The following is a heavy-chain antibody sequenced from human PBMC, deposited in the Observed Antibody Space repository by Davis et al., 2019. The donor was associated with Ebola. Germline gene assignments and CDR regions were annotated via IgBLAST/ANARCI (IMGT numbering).Heavy chain of an antibody. D-gene: IGHD3-22*01. CDR1: GFTFSSYS. CDR2: ISSSSSYI. Sequence: GGSLRLSCAASGFTFSSYSMNWVRQAPGKGLEWVSSISSSSSYIYYADSVKGRFTISRDNAKNSLYLQMNSLRAEDTAVYYCARVLTMIVVVQGHFDLWGRGTLVTVSS. V-gene: IGHV3-21*01. CDR3: ARVLTMIVVVQGHFDL. J-gene: IGHJ2*01.